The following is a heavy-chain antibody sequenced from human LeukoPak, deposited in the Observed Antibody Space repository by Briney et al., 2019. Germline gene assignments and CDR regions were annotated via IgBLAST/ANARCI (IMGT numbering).Heavy chain of an antibody. Sequence: GGSLRLSCAASGFTFSSYGMHWVRQAPGKGLEWVAFIRYDGSNKYYADSVKGRFTISRDNSKNTLYLQMNSLRAEDTAVYYCTRDDILTGYGLYYWGQGTLVTVSS. CDR2: IRYDGSNK. CDR3: TRDDILTGYGLYY. D-gene: IGHD3-9*01. V-gene: IGHV3-30*02. CDR1: GFTFSSYG. J-gene: IGHJ4*02.